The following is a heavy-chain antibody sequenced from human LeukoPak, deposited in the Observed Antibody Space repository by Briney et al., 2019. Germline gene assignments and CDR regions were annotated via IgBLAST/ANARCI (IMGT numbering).Heavy chain of an antibody. D-gene: IGHD2-2*01. J-gene: IGHJ4*02. V-gene: IGHV3-30-3*01. CDR1: GFTFSTYA. CDR3: ARDPLGYCSSTSCYVYYFDH. CDR2: ISYDGGNK. Sequence: GGSLRLSCAASGFTFSTYAMHWVRQAPGKGLEWVAVISYDGGNKYYADSVKGRFTISRDKSKNTLYLQMNSLRAGDTAVYYCARDPLGYCSSTSCYVYYFDHWGQGTLVTVSS.